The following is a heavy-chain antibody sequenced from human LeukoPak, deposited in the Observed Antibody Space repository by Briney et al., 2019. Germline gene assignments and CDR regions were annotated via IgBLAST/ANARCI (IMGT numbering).Heavy chain of an antibody. CDR1: GFTFSTYT. Sequence: GGSLRLSCAASGFTFSTYTMTWVRQAPGKGLEWVSSINGRGLTFYSDSVKGRFALSRDNSKNTLYLQMNRLRAEDTAVYYCTKSFAARRDHSWFALLWGQGTLVTVSS. J-gene: IGHJ4*02. CDR3: TKSFAARRDHSWFALL. V-gene: IGHV3-23*01. D-gene: IGHD3-10*01. CDR2: INGRGLT.